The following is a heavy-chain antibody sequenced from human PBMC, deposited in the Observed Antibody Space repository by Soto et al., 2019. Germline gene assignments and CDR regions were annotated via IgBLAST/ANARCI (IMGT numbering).Heavy chain of an antibody. D-gene: IGHD2-2*01. CDR2: IIPIFGTA. CDR3: ARDEGCSSTSCYPPRNYGMDV. CDR1: GGTLSSYA. Sequence: VASVKVSCKASGGTLSSYAISWVRQAPGQGLEWMGGIIPIFGTANYAQKFQGRVTITADESTSTAYMELSSLRSEDTAVYYCARDEGCSSTSCYPPRNYGMDVWGQGTTATVSS. V-gene: IGHV1-69*13. J-gene: IGHJ6*02.